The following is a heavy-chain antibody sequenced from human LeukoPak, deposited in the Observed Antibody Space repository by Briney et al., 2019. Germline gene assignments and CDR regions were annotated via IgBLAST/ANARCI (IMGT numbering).Heavy chain of an antibody. CDR1: GGSFSGYY. CDR3: ARFIVVVPAAPNGRNWFDP. D-gene: IGHD2-2*01. V-gene: IGHV4-34*01. J-gene: IGHJ5*02. Sequence: SETLSLTCAVYGGSFSGYYWSWIRQPPGKGLEWIGEISHSGSTNYNPSLKSRVTISVDTSKNQFSLKLSSVTAADTAVYYCARFIVVVPAAPNGRNWFDPWGQGTLVTVSS. CDR2: ISHSGST.